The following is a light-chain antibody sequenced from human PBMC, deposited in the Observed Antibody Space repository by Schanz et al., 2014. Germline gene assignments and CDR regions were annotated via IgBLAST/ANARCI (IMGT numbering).Light chain of an antibody. Sequence: QSALTQPPSASGSPGQSVTISCSGTSSDVGGYNYVSWYQQHPGKAPKVMIYEVSKRPSGVPDRFSGSKSGNSASLTIPGLQADDEADYYCCSYAGSGTNVFGTGTKLTVL. CDR3: CSYAGSGTNV. CDR2: EVS. CDR1: SSDVGGYNY. J-gene: IGLJ1*01. V-gene: IGLV2-8*01.